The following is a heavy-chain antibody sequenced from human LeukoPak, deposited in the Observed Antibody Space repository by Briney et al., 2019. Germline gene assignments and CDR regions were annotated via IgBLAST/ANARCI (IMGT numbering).Heavy chain of an antibody. CDR1: GFTFSRYW. V-gene: IGHV3-7*01. Sequence: GGSLRLSCTASGFTFSRYWMGWVRQAPGKGLEGVADRNEDGNKKYYVDSVKGRFTISRDNTKKSLYLQMNSLRPEDTAVYYCARGCTSTSCYDYWGQGTLVTVSS. CDR2: RNEDGNKK. J-gene: IGHJ4*02. D-gene: IGHD2-2*01. CDR3: ARGCTSTSCYDY.